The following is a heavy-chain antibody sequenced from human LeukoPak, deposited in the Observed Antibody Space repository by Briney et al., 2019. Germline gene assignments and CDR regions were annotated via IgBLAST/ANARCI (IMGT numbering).Heavy chain of an antibody. CDR3: ARIYGSGTYYTFDP. V-gene: IGHV3-48*03. CDR1: GFTFNSYE. Sequence: GGSLRLSCAASGFTFNSYEMNWVRQAPGKGLEWVSFISSGGSTMYYADSVKGRFTISRDNAKNPLYLQMNSLRAEDTAVYYCARIYGSGTYYTFDPWGQGTLVTVSS. J-gene: IGHJ5*02. D-gene: IGHD3-10*01. CDR2: ISSGGSTM.